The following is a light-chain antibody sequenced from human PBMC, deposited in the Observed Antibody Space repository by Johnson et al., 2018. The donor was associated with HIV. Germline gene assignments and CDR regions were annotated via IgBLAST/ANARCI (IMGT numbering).Light chain of an antibody. Sequence: QSVLTQPPSVSAAPGQKVTISCSGSSSNIGNNYVSWYQQFPGTAPKLLIYDNNKRPSGIPDRFSGSKSATSAALGITGLQTGDEAVYYCGTWDRSLSVFCFGTGTKVTVL. CDR1: SSNIGNNY. CDR2: DNN. V-gene: IGLV1-51*01. J-gene: IGLJ1*01. CDR3: GTWDRSLSVFC.